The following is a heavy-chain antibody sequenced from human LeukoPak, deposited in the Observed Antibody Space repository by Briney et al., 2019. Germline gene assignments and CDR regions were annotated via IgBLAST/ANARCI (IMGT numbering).Heavy chain of an antibody. V-gene: IGHV4-34*01. J-gene: IGHJ2*01. Sequence: SETLSLTCAVYGGSFSGYYWSWIRQPPGKGLEWMGEINHSGSTNYNPSLKSRVTISVDTTKNQFSLKLSSVTAADTAVYYCARTFSTVYWYFDLWGRGTLVTVSS. CDR3: ARTFSTVYWYFDL. D-gene: IGHD2/OR15-2a*01. CDR2: INHSGST. CDR1: GGSFSGYY.